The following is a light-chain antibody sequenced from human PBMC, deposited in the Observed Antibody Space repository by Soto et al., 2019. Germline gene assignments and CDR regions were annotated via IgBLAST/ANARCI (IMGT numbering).Light chain of an antibody. V-gene: IGLV2-14*01. CDR1: SSDVGGYNY. CDR3: SSYSSSITPV. J-gene: IGLJ3*02. CDR2: EVT. Sequence: QSALTQPASVSGSPGQSITISCTGTSSDVGGYNYVSWYQQHPGKAPKLMIYEVTNRASGVSNRFSGSKSGNTASLTISGLHAEDEADYYCSSYSSSITPVFGGGTKLTVL.